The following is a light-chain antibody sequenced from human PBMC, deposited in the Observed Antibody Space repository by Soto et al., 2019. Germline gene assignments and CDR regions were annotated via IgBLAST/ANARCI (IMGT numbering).Light chain of an antibody. Sequence: EVVLTQSPGTLSLSPGERATLSCRASLSISSNSLAWYQQKPGQAPRLLIYAASSRATGTPDRLSGSGSGTDFTLTISRLEPEDYAVYHCQQYGSLPLTFGQGTRLEIK. J-gene: IGKJ5*01. V-gene: IGKV3-20*01. CDR1: LSISSNS. CDR2: AAS. CDR3: QQYGSLPLT.